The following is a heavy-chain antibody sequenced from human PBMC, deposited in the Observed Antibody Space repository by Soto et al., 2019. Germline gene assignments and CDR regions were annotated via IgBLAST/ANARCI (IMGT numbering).Heavy chain of an antibody. J-gene: IGHJ4*02. CDR3: AKASGESYPGSRVFDY. Sequence: SEFTFSNYAMNWVRQAPGKGLEWVSTITNTGGDKIYADSVKGRFSISRDNSKTTLFLQMNDLRVDDTAIYYCAKASGESYPGSRVFDYWGQGTRVTVSS. CDR1: EFTFSNYA. V-gene: IGHV3-23*01. D-gene: IGHD3-10*01. CDR2: ITNTGGDK.